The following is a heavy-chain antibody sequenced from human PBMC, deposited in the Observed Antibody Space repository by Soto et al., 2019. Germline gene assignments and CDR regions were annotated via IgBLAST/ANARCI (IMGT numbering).Heavy chain of an antibody. Sequence: QMQLVQSGAEVKRPGASVRVSCKSSGYTFTSFYIHWVRQAPGQGLEWMGIINPSGGITNFAQRFQVSVTMTRDMSTNTNYRELSSLKSDDPAVYYCASSPAFSSSWYGIPPDPSHGMDVWGQGTTVTV. D-gene: IGHD6-13*01. CDR3: ASSPAFSSSWYGIPPDPSHGMDV. V-gene: IGHV1-46*01. J-gene: IGHJ6*02. CDR2: INPSGGIT. CDR1: GYTFTSFY.